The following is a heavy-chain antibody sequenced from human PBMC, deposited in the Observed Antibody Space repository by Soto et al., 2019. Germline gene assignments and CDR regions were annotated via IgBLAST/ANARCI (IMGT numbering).Heavy chain of an antibody. V-gene: IGHV1-69*02. Sequence: GASVKVSCKASGGTFSSYTISWVRQAPGQGLEWMGRIIPILGIANYAQKFQGRVTITADKSTSTAYMELSSLRSEDTAVYYCARVLEDPNYYYYYMDVWGKGTTVTVSS. CDR3: ARVLEDPNYYYYYMDV. J-gene: IGHJ6*03. CDR2: IIPILGIA. CDR1: GGTFSSYT.